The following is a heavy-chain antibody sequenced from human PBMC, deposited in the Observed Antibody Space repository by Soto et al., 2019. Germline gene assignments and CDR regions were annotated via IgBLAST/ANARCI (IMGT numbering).Heavy chain of an antibody. CDR1: GYTFTGYY. Sequence: ASVKVSCKASGYTFTGYYMHWVRQAPGQGLEWMGWINPNSGGTNYAQKFQGRVTMTRDTSISTAYMELSRLRSDDTAVYYCARGGTIFGVVISDWLDPWGQGTLVTVYS. J-gene: IGHJ5*02. CDR3: ARGGTIFGVVISDWLDP. D-gene: IGHD3-3*01. V-gene: IGHV1-2*02. CDR2: INPNSGGT.